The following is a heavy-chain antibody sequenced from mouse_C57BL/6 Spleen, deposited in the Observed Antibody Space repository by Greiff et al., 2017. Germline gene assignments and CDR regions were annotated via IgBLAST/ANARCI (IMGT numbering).Heavy chain of an antibody. CDR3: ARGALYGFDY. Sequence: QVQLKESGAELVKPGASVKISCKASGYAFSSYWMNWVKQRPGKGLEWIGQIYPGDGDTNYNGKFKGKATLTADKSSSTAYMQLSSLTSEDSAVYFCARGALYGFDYWGQGTTLTVSS. D-gene: IGHD1-1*02. CDR2: IYPGDGDT. J-gene: IGHJ2*01. V-gene: IGHV1-80*01. CDR1: GYAFSSYW.